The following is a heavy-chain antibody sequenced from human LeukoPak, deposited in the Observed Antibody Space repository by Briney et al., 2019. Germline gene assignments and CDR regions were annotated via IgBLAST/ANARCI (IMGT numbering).Heavy chain of an antibody. CDR3: ARDSRLIPSTLYYYGMDV. Sequence: GASVKVSCKASGGTFSSYAISWVRQAPGQGLEWMGRIIPIFGTANYAQKFQGRVTITADESTSTAYMELSSLRSEDTAVYYCARDSRLIPSTLYYYGMDVWGQGTTVTVSS. CDR2: IIPIFGTA. D-gene: IGHD2-2*01. V-gene: IGHV1-69*13. CDR1: GGTFSSYA. J-gene: IGHJ6*02.